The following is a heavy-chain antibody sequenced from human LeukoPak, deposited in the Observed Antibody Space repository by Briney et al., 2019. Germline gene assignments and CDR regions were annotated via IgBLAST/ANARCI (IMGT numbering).Heavy chain of an antibody. CDR1: GYTFTSYD. CDR3: ARGPVTTSLNYYYYYMDV. J-gene: IGHJ6*03. Sequence: ASVKVSCKASGYTFTSYDINWVRQATGQGLEWMRWMNPNSGNTGYAQKFQGRVTITRNTSISTAYMELSSLRSEDTAVYYCARGPVTTSLNYYYYYMDVRGKGTTVTVSS. V-gene: IGHV1-8*03. CDR2: MNPNSGNT. D-gene: IGHD4-11*01.